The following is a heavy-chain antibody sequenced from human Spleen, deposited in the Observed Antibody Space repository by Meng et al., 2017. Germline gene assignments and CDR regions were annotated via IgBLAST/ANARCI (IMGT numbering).Heavy chain of an antibody. J-gene: IGHJ3*02. D-gene: IGHD3-9*01. V-gene: IGHV1-8*03. CDR1: GGTFSSYA. CDR2: MNPNSGNT. CDR3: ASSLRYFDAFDI. Sequence: ASVKVSCKASGGTFSSYAISWVRQAPGQGLEWMGWMNPNSGNTGYAQKFQGRVTITRNTSISTAYMELSSLRSEDTAVYYCASSLRYFDAFDIWGQGTMVTVSS.